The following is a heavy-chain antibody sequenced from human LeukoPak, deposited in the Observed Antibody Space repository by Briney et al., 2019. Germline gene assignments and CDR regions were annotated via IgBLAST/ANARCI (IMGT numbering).Heavy chain of an antibody. J-gene: IGHJ6*02. V-gene: IGHV4-61*02. Sequence: SETLSLTCTVSGGSISSGSYYWSWIRQPAGKGLEWIGRIYTSGSTNYNPSLKSRVTISVDTSKNQFSLKLSSVTAADTAVYYCARDGATVVTPPNGMDVWGQGTTVTVSS. D-gene: IGHD4-23*01. CDR1: GGSISSGSYY. CDR2: IYTSGST. CDR3: ARDGATVVTPPNGMDV.